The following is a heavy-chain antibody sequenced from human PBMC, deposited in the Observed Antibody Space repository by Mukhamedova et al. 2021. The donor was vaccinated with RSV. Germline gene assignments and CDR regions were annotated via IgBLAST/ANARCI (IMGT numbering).Heavy chain of an antibody. Sequence: GSTIYYADSVKGRFTISRDNAKNSLYLQMNSLRAEDTAVYYCASLGYYGSGSSSFDPWGQGTLVTVSS. D-gene: IGHD3-10*01. J-gene: IGHJ5*02. CDR2: GSTI. V-gene: IGHV3-48*03. CDR3: ASLGYYGSGSSSFDP.